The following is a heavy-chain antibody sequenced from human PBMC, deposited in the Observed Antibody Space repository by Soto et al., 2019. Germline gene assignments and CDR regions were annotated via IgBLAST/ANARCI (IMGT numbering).Heavy chain of an antibody. D-gene: IGHD3-9*01. Sequence: VQLVESGGKLVQPGRSLRLSCVASGFTFSDYSMVWVRQSPGKGLEWISYIFVTSTIIYYADSVKGRFTVSRDNAQNSLSLQMNSLRVEDTGIYYCARDKDWAFDNCGQGTLVTVSS. CDR2: IFVTSTII. J-gene: IGHJ4*02. CDR3: ARDKDWAFDN. V-gene: IGHV3-48*04. CDR1: GFTFSDYS.